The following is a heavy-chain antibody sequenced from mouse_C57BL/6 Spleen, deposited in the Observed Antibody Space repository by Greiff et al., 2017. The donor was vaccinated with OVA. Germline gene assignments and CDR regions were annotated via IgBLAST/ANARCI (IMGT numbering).Heavy chain of an antibody. V-gene: IGHV5-16*01. CDR3: ARDYHGSSYVGGMDY. CDR2: INYDGSST. D-gene: IGHD1-1*01. CDR1: GFTFSDYY. Sequence: EVHLVESEGGLVQPGSSMKLSCTASGFTFSDYYMAWVRQVPEKGLEWVANINYDGSSTYYLDSLKSRFIISRDNAKNILYLQMSSLKSEDTATYYCARDYHGSSYVGGMDYWGQGTSVTVSS. J-gene: IGHJ4*01.